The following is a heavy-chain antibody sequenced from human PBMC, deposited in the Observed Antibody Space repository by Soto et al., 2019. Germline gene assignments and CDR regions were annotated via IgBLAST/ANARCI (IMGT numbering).Heavy chain of an antibody. CDR1: GYTFTSYG. Sequence: VSVKVSCKASGYTFTSYGISWVRLAPGQGLEWMGWISAYNGNTNYAQKLQGRVTMTTDTSTSTAYMELRSLRSDDTAVYYCARDYPTPSWIQEDYWGQGTLVTVSS. CDR2: ISAYNGNT. V-gene: IGHV1-18*01. D-gene: IGHD5-18*01. CDR3: ARDYPTPSWIQEDY. J-gene: IGHJ4*02.